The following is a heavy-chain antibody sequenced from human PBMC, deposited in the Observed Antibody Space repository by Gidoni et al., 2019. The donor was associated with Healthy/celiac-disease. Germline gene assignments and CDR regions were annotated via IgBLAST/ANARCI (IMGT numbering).Heavy chain of an antibody. D-gene: IGHD5-12*01. V-gene: IGHV1-69*02. CDR1: GGTFSSYT. CDR2: IIPILGIA. J-gene: IGHJ6*02. Sequence: EVKNPGSSVKVSCKASGGTFSSYTISWVRQAPGQGLERMGRIIPILGIANYAQKFQGRVTITADKSTSTAYMELSSLRSEDTAVYYGARAGGFVYYYYGMDVWGQGTTVTVSS. CDR3: ARAGGFVYYYYGMDV.